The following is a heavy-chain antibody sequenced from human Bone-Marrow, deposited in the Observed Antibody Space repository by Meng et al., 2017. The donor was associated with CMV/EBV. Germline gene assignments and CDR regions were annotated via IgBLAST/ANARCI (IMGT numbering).Heavy chain of an antibody. D-gene: IGHD3-3*01. J-gene: IGHJ4*02. CDR3: ARVDTIFGVVNYYFDY. CDR1: SIGLGVYS. Sequence: SIGLGVYSCRSTRPPPGKGLEWIRYIYYSGSTYSNPSLKSRVTISVDTSKNQFSLKLSSVTAADTAVYYCARVDTIFGVVNYYFDYWGQGTLVTVSS. V-gene: IGHV4-30-4*08. CDR2: IYYSGST.